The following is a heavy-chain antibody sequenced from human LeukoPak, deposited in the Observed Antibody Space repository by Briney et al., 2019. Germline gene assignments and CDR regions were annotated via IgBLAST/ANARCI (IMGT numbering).Heavy chain of an antibody. Sequence: GGSLRLSCAASGFTFSSYWMSWVRQAPGKGLEWVANIKQDGSEKYYVDSVKGRFTISRDNAKNSLYLQMNSLKASDTAMYYCARLLLTGPYYFDYWGQGTLVTVSS. D-gene: IGHD3-9*01. V-gene: IGHV3-7*05. CDR3: ARLLLTGPYYFDY. J-gene: IGHJ4*02. CDR2: IKQDGSEK. CDR1: GFTFSSYW.